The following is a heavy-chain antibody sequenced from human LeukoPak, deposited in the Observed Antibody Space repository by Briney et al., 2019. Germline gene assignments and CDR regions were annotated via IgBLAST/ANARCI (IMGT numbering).Heavy chain of an antibody. CDR1: GFSFGGSW. V-gene: IGHV3-7*01. CDR3: ARDAGWFRFDY. D-gene: IGHD2-15*01. CDR2: IKEDGSVK. Sequence: PGGSLRLSCAASGFSFGGSWMTWVRQAPGKGLEWLANIKEDGSVKNYEDSVKGRFTISRDNTENSLYLHMNSLRAEDTAVYYCARDAGWFRFDYWGQGTLVTVSS. J-gene: IGHJ4*02.